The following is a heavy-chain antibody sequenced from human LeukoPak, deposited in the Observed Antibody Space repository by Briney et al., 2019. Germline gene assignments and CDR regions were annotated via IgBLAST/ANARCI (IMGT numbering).Heavy chain of an antibody. CDR2: ITVSGGTT. CDR1: ESTFSSYA. CDR3: AKYLTARGPPYALDV. J-gene: IGHJ6*02. V-gene: IGHV3-23*01. D-gene: IGHD1-14*01. Sequence: GGSLRLSCAASESTFSSYAMQWVRQAPGKGLEWVSGITVSGGTTYYTDSVKGRFTISRDNSKNTLYLQMNSLRAEDTAVYYCAKYLTARGPPYALDVWGQGTMVTVSS.